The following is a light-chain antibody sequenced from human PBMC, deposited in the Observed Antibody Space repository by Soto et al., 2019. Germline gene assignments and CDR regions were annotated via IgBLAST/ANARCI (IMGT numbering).Light chain of an antibody. J-gene: IGKJ1*01. CDR3: QQYGSSFRS. CDR1: QSVSSSY. V-gene: IGKV3-20*01. Sequence: EIVLTQSPGTLSLSPGERATLSCRASQSVSSSYLAWYQQTPGQAPRPLIYGASSRATGIPDRFSGSGSGTDFTLTITRPEPEDFAVYYCQQYGSSFRSFGQGTKVEIK. CDR2: GAS.